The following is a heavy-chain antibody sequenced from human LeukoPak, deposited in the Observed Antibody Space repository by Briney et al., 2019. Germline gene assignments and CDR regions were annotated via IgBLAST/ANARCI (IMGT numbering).Heavy chain of an antibody. CDR3: ATPSCGSISCLDVFKV. CDR1: GVSVSDGLYY. Sequence: PSQTLSLTCNISGVSVSDGLYYWTWIRQQPGKGLECLGYKYYMGSAKYNPSLKSRLTISIDTPENRFSLQLTSVTAADTATYYCATPSCGSISCLDVFKVWGQGTRVTVSS. J-gene: IGHJ3*01. V-gene: IGHV4-31*03. D-gene: IGHD2-2*01. CDR2: KYYMGSA.